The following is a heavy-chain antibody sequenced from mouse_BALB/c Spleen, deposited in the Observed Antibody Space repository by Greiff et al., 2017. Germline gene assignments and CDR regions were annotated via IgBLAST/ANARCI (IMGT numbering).Heavy chain of an antibody. CDR3: ARRSRYYFDY. CDR1: GFTFTDYY. CDR2: IRNKANGYTT. V-gene: IGHV7-3*02. J-gene: IGHJ2*01. Sequence: VQLVESGGGLVQPGGSLRLSCATSGFTFTDYYMSWVRQPPGKALEWLGFIRNKANGYTTEYSASVKGRFTISRDNSQSILYLQMNTLRAEDSATYYCARRSRYYFDYWGQGTTPTVSS.